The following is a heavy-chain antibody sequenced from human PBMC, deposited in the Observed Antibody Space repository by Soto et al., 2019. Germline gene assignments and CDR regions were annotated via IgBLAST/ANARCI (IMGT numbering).Heavy chain of an antibody. V-gene: IGHV4-38-2*01. D-gene: IGHD2-15*01. CDR3: ARARWSDAFDV. CDR2: IFPGGTT. Sequence: TEPLYLLFAGSGHVILSGHYWGWIRTPPGKGLAWIGSIFPGGTTYDNPALKILITITVEMSKNQFSLKLNAVTAADTAVCYCARARWSDAFDVWGQGTVVSVSS. CDR1: GHVILSGHY. J-gene: IGHJ3*01.